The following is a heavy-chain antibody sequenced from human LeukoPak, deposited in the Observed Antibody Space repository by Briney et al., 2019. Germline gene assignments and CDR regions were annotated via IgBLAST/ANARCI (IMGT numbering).Heavy chain of an antibody. CDR2: IYYSGST. Sequence: SETLSLTCTVSGGSISSGDYYWSWIRQPPGKGLEWIGYIYYSGSTYYNPSLKSRVTISVDTSKNQFSLKLSSVTAADTAVYYCARADYHGSGSYFYWGQGTLVTVSS. CDR1: GGSISSGDYY. D-gene: IGHD3-10*01. V-gene: IGHV4-30-4*08. CDR3: ARADYHGSGSYFY. J-gene: IGHJ4*02.